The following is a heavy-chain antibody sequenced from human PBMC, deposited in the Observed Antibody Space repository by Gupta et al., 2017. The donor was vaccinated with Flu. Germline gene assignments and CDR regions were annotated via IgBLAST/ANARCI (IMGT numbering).Heavy chain of an antibody. CDR3: ARGGGSRNYYYGMDV. D-gene: IGHD3-16*01. J-gene: IGHJ6*02. CDR2: INADNGNT. V-gene: IGHV1-3*01. Sequence: IHWVRQAPGQRLEWMGWINADNGNTKYSQKFEGRVTMTRDTAASTVYMELSSLISEDTAVYYCARGGGSRNYYYGMDVWGQGTTVAVSS.